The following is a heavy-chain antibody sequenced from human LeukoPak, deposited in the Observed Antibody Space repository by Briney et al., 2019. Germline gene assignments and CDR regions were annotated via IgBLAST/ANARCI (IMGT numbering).Heavy chain of an antibody. Sequence: SETLSLTCTVSGGSISSYYWSWIRQPPGKGLEWIGYIYYSGSTNYNPSLKSRVTISVDTSKNQFSLKLSSVTAADTAVYYCARDRGITIFGVQDPWGQGTLVTVSS. J-gene: IGHJ5*02. D-gene: IGHD3-3*01. CDR3: ARDRGITIFGVQDP. CDR1: GGSISSYY. CDR2: IYYSGST. V-gene: IGHV4-59*01.